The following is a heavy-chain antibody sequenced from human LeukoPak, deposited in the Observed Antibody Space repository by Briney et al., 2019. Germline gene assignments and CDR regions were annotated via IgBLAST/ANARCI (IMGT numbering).Heavy chain of an antibody. J-gene: IGHJ4*02. Sequence: ASVKVSCKASGYTFTGYYMHWVRQAPGQGLEWMGRINPNSGGTNYAQKFQGRVTMTRDTSISTAYMELSRLRSDDTAVYYCARAVSRGSYHPTVDYWGQGTLVTVSS. D-gene: IGHD1-26*01. CDR2: INPNSGGT. CDR3: ARAVSRGSYHPTVDY. CDR1: GYTFTGYY. V-gene: IGHV1-2*06.